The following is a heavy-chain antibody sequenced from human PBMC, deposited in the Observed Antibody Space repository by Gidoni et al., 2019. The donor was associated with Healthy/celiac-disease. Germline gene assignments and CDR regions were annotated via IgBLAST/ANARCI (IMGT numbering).Heavy chain of an antibody. D-gene: IGHD4-17*01. Sequence: EVQLVESGGGLVQPGGSLKLSCAASGFTFSGSAMHWVRQASGKGLEWVGRIRSKANRYATAYAASVKGRFTISRDDSKNTAYLQMNSLKTEDTAVYYCRFWMTTVTNDAFDIWGQGTMVTVSS. CDR1: GFTFSGSA. CDR3: RFWMTTVTNDAFDI. CDR2: IRSKANRYAT. J-gene: IGHJ3*02. V-gene: IGHV3-73*02.